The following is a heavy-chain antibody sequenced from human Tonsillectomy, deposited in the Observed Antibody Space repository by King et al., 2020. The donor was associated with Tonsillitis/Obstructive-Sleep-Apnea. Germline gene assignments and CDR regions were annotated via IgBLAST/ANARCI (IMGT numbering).Heavy chain of an antibody. J-gene: IGHJ3*02. CDR2: IYPGDSDS. CDR1: GYSFTSYR. Sequence: QLVQSGAEVKKPGEYLKISCKVSGYSFTSYRSGWVRQLPGKGLECMGIIYPGDSDSRYSRSFQGQVTISADKSISTAYLQWSSLKASDTAMYYCARRLADGRAFDIWGQGTMVTVSS. V-gene: IGHV5-51*01. D-gene: IGHD3-3*02. CDR3: ARRLADGRAFDI.